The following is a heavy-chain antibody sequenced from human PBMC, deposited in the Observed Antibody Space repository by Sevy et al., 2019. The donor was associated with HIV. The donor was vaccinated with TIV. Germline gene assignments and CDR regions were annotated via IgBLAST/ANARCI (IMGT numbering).Heavy chain of an antibody. V-gene: IGHV3-30*02. CDR3: AKLGSTTLTTSDAFDI. CDR2: IRYDGTTK. CDR1: GFTFSSSG. D-gene: IGHD4-17*01. J-gene: IGHJ3*02. Sequence: GGSLRLSCAASGFTFSSSGMHWVRQAPGKGLEWVTFIRYDGTTKYYADSVKGRFTISRDNSKSTLYLQMNSLRDEDRGVYFCAKLGSTTLTTSDAFDIWGQGTLVTVSS.